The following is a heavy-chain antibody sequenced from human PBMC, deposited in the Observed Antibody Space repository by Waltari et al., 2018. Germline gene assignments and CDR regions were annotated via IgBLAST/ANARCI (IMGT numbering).Heavy chain of an antibody. V-gene: IGHV3-23*04. CDR2: ISGSGGST. D-gene: IGHD1-1*01. Sequence: EVQLVESGGGLVQPGGSLRLSCAASGFTFSSYAMSWVRQAPGKGREGVSAISGSGGSTYYADSVKGRFTISRDNSKNTLYLQMNSLRAEDTAVYYCAKAPSGNWAFDIWGQGTMVTVSS. CDR3: AKAPSGNWAFDI. J-gene: IGHJ3*02. CDR1: GFTFSSYA.